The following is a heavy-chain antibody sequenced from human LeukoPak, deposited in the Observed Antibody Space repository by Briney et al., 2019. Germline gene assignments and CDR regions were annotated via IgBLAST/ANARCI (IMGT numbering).Heavy chain of an antibody. CDR1: GFTFSAYW. CDR2: IKQDGSGT. CDR3: ARDDYLGY. D-gene: IGHD3-16*01. J-gene: IGHJ4*02. V-gene: IGHV3-7*05. Sequence: GGSLRLSCAASGFTFSAYWMAWVRQAPGRGLEWVAHIKQDGSGTNYVDPVKGRFTISRDNAKNSVYLQMNSVRAEDTAVYYCARDDYLGYWGQGTLVTVSS.